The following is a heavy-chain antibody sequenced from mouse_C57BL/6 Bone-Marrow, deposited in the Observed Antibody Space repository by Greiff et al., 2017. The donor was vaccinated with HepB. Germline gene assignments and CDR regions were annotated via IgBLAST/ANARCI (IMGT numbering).Heavy chain of an antibody. CDR3: ARQYYGSSSFDY. D-gene: IGHD1-1*01. CDR2: INPGSGGT. V-gene: IGHV1-54*01. J-gene: IGHJ2*01. CDR1: GYAFTNYL. Sequence: VQLQQSGAELVRPGTSVKVSCKASGYAFTNYLIEWVKQRPGQGLEWIGVINPGSGGTNYNEKFKGKATLTADKSSSTAYMQLSSLTSEDSAVYFCARQYYGSSSFDYWGQGTTLTVSS.